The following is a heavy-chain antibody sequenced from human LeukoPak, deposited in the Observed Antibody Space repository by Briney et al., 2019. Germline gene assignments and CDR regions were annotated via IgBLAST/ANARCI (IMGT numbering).Heavy chain of an antibody. D-gene: IGHD3-10*01. CDR1: GGSISSSSYY. Sequence: SETLSLTCTVSGGSISSSSYYWGWIRQPPGKGLEWIGSIYYSGSTYYNPSLKSRVTISVDTSKNQFSLKLSSVTAADTAVYYCARGWRVHYYGSGIRRRGNWFDPWGQGTLVTVSS. V-gene: IGHV4-39*07. J-gene: IGHJ5*02. CDR3: ARGWRVHYYGSGIRRRGNWFDP. CDR2: IYYSGST.